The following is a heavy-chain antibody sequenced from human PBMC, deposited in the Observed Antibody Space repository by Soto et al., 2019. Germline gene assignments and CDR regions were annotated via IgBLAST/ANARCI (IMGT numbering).Heavy chain of an antibody. CDR1: GFTFSSYA. Sequence: GGSLRLSFAASGFTFSSYALSWVRQAPGKRLEWVSAISGSGGSTYYADSVKGRFTISRDNSKNTLYLEMNSLGAEDTAVYYCARGQPYYDRSANYYVYWGQGTLVTVSS. V-gene: IGHV3-23*01. CDR2: ISGSGGST. D-gene: IGHD3-22*01. CDR3: ARGQPYYDRSANYYVY. J-gene: IGHJ4*02.